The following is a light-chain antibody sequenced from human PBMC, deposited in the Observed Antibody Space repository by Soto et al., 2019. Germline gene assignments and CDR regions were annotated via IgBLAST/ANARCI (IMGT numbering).Light chain of an antibody. J-gene: IGKJ2*01. CDR3: QQYNNWPYT. V-gene: IGKV3-15*01. Sequence: EIVMTQSPATLSVSPGERATLSCRASQSVSRNLAWYQQKPGQAPRLLIYAASTTSTGIPARFSGSGSGTEFTLTISSLQSEDFVVYYCQQYNNWPYTFGQGTKLEIK. CDR1: QSVSRN. CDR2: AAS.